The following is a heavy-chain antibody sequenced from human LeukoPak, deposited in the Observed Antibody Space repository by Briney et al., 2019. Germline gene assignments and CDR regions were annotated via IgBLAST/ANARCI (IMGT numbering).Heavy chain of an antibody. J-gene: IGHJ4*02. CDR3: ARGGWSLDD. Sequence: SETLSLTCTVSSGSIRSYYWSWIRQPPGKGLEWIGYAHSSGSTDYNSSLTSRVTISIDTSNNQFSLRLTAVSAADTAVYFCARGGWSLDDWGQGILVTVSS. CDR2: AHSSGST. V-gene: IGHV4-59*01. D-gene: IGHD6-19*01. CDR1: SGSIRSYY.